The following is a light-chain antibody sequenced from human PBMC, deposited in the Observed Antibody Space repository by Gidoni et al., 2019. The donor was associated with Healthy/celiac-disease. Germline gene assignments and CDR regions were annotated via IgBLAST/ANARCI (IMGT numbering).Light chain of an antibody. CDR3: QEYYSPPPT. J-gene: IGKJ3*01. V-gene: IGKV4-1*01. CDR1: QSVLYSSNNKNY. Sequence: DIVMTQSPDSLAASLGERATINCKCSQSVLYSSNNKNYLAWYQKKPGQPPKLLIYWASTRESGVPDRFSGSVSGTDFTLTIRSLQAEDVAVFYCQEYYSPPPTFGPGTKVDIK. CDR2: WAS.